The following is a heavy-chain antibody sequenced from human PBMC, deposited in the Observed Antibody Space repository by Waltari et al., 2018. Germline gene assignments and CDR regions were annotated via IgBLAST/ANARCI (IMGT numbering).Heavy chain of an antibody. V-gene: IGHV3-74*01. CDR3: AREYLSGPPEGY. CDR2: INSDGSST. J-gene: IGHJ4*02. D-gene: IGHD5-12*01. Sequence: EVQRVESGGGLVKPGGSLRLSCRASGFNCSGYWRPWVRQAPGKGLVWVSRINSDGSSTSYADSVKGRFTISRDNAKNTLYLQMNSLRAEDTAVYYCAREYLSGPPEGYWGQGTLVTVSS. CDR1: GFNCSGYW.